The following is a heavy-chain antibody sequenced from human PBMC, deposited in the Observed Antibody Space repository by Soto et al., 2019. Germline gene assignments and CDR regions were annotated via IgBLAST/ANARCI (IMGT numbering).Heavy chain of an antibody. CDR2: INHSGST. D-gene: IGHD2-8*02. V-gene: IGHV4-34*01. CDR3: ARDKITGLFDY. J-gene: IGHJ4*02. CDR1: GGSFSGYY. Sequence: QVQLQQWGAGLLKPSETLSLTCAVYGGSFSGYYWTWIRQPPGTGLEWIGEINHSGSTNYNPSLNNRVTISVDTPKNQFSLKLTSVTAADTALYYCARDKITGLFDYWGQGTLVTVSS.